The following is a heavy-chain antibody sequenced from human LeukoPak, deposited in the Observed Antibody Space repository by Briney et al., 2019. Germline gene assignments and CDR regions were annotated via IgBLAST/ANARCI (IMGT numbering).Heavy chain of an antibody. Sequence: SETLSLTCAVYGGSFSGYYWSWIRQPPGKGLEWIGEINHSGSTNYNPSLKSRVTISVDTSKNQFSLKLSSVTAADTAVYYCARSGQYGSGGSCYPGGLDYWGQGTLVTVSS. J-gene: IGHJ4*02. CDR3: ARSGQYGSGGSCYPGGLDY. CDR1: GGSFSGYY. V-gene: IGHV4-34*01. D-gene: IGHD2-15*01. CDR2: INHSGST.